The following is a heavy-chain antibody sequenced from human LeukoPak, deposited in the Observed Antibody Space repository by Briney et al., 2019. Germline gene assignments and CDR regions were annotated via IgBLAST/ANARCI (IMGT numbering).Heavy chain of an antibody. CDR2: ISSSSSYI. V-gene: IGHV3-21*01. J-gene: IGHJ4*02. CDR3: ASESGRPSELLVDY. CDR1: GFTFSSYS. D-gene: IGHD1-7*01. Sequence: GGSLRLSCAASGFTFSSYSMNWVRQAPGKGLEWVSSISSSSSYIYYADSVKGRFTISRDNAKNSLYLQMKSLRAEDTAVYYCASESGRPSELLVDYWGQGTLVTVSS.